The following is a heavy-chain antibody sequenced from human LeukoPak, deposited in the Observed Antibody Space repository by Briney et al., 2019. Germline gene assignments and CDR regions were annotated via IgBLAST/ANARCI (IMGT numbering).Heavy chain of an antibody. CDR2: IYYSGST. CDR3: ARARWGYDSSGYLGANYYFDY. V-gene: IGHV4-59*01. CDR1: GGSSSSYY. J-gene: IGHJ4*02. D-gene: IGHD3-22*01. Sequence: SETLSLTCTVSGGSSSSYYWSWIRQPPGKGLEWIGYIYYSGSTNYNPSLKSRVTISVDTSKNQFSLKLSSVTAADTAVYYCARARWGYDSSGYLGANYYFDYWGQGTLVTVSS.